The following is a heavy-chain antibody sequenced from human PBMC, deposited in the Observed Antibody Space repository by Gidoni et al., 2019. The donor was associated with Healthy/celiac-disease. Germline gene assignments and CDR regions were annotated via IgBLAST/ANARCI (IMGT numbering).Heavy chain of an antibody. CDR3: SVNYYDSSGYGY. Sequence: EVQLVESGGGLIQPGGSLRLSCAASGFTVSSNYMSWVRQAPGKGLEWVSVIYSGGSTYYADSVKDRFTISRDNSKNTLYLQMNSLRAEDTAVYYCSVNYYDSSGYGYWGQGTLVTVSS. V-gene: IGHV3-53*01. J-gene: IGHJ4*02. CDR1: GFTVSSNY. D-gene: IGHD3-22*01. CDR2: IYSGGST.